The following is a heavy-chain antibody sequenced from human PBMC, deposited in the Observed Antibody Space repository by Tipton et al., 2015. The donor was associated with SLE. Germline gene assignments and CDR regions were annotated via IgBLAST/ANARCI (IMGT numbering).Heavy chain of an antibody. J-gene: IGHJ3*02. CDR2: IYYIGST. CDR3: ARRGGYSDAFDI. V-gene: IGHV4-34*01. D-gene: IGHD3-22*01. Sequence: TLSLTCAVYGGSFSGYYWSWIRQPPGKGLEWIGSIYYIGSTYYNPSLKSRVTISVDTSKNQFSLKLSSVTAADTAVYYCARRGGYSDAFDIWGQGTMVTVSS. CDR1: GGSFSGYY.